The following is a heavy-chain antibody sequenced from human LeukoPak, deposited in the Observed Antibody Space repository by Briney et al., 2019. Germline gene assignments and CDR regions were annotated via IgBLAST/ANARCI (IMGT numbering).Heavy chain of an antibody. D-gene: IGHD4-17*01. CDR3: ARGWRGDYDAFDI. J-gene: IGHJ3*02. CDR2: IIPIFGTA. Sequence: SVKVSCKASGGTFSSYAISWVRQAPGQGLEWMGGIIPIFGTANYAQKFQGRVTITADKSTSTAYMELSSLRSENTAVYYCARGWRGDYDAFDIWGQGTMVTVSS. CDR1: GGTFSSYA. V-gene: IGHV1-69*06.